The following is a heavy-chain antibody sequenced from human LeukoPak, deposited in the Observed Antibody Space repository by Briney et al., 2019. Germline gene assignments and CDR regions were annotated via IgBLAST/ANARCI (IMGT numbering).Heavy chain of an antibody. J-gene: IGHJ4*02. CDR2: IKSKTDGWTT. D-gene: IGHD1-26*01. CDR3: TTDEEGALY. Sequence: GGSLRLSCAASGFTFSNARMSWVRQAPGKGLEWVGRIKSKTDGWTTDYAAPVKGRFTISRDDSKNTLYLQMNSLKAEDTAVYYCTTDEEGALYWGQGTLVTVSS. CDR1: GFTFSNAR. V-gene: IGHV3-15*01.